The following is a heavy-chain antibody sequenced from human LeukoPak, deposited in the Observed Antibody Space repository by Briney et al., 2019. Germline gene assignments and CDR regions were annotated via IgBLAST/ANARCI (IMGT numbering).Heavy chain of an antibody. CDR1: GFTFSSYW. V-gene: IGHV3-74*01. CDR2: IHGDGRTT. Sequence: GGSLRLSCAASGFTFSSYWIHGVRQVPGKGLVWVSRIHGDGRTTTYADPVKGRFTISRDNAKNTLYLQMNSLRAEDTAVYYCARDNGENYHTAFDYWGQGTLVTVSS. J-gene: IGHJ4*02. D-gene: IGHD2-8*01. CDR3: ARDNGENYHTAFDY.